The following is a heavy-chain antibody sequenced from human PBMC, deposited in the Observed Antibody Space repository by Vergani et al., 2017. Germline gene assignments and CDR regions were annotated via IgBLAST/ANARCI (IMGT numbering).Heavy chain of an antibody. CDR1: GFTFSSYG. CDR3: AKGTDTTEPVPAALDY. V-gene: IGHV3-30*02. Sequence: QVQLVESGGGVVQPGGSLRLSCAASGFTFSSYGMHWVRQAPGKGLEWVAFIRYDGSNKYYADSVKGRFTISRDNSKNTLYLQMNSLRAEDTAVYYCAKGTDTTEPVPAALDYWGQGTLVTVSS. D-gene: IGHD2-2*01. CDR2: IRYDGSNK. J-gene: IGHJ4*02.